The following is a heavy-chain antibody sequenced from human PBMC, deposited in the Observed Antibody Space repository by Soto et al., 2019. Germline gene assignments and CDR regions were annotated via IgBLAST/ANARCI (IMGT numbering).Heavy chain of an antibody. CDR1: GGTFRTYT. V-gene: IGHV1-69*02. D-gene: IGHD6-19*01. CDR3: ARSIHEYIGVAGPKDIWFAP. CDR2: IIPILDVA. J-gene: IGHJ5*02. Sequence: QVQLVQSGAEVKRPGASVKVSCQTSGGTFRTYTINWVRQAPGQGLEWMGRIIPILDVANYPQKFHGRVTMTADKSPRTAHVELRSLRSEDSAVYYWARSIHEYIGVAGPKDIWFAPCGEVHLVTVAS.